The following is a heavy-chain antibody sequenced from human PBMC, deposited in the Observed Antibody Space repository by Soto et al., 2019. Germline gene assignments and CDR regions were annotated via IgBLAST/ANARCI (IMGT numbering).Heavy chain of an antibody. D-gene: IGHD5-12*01. CDR1: GYSFSSYS. V-gene: IGHV1-18*01. CDR2: ISAYSGNT. Sequence: QVQLVQSGPEVKKPGASVKVSCKASGYSFSSYSITWVRQAPGQGLEWMGWISAYSGNTHFAQNFQDRVILTTDTSTNTAYMERRSLKSDVTAIYYCARERGGFDYFDYWGQGTQVTVSS. J-gene: IGHJ4*02. CDR3: ARERGGFDYFDY.